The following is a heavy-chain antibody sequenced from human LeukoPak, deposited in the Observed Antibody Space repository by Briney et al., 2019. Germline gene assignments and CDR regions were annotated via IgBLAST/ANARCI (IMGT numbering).Heavy chain of an antibody. V-gene: IGHV1-69*06. CDR1: GGTFSSYA. D-gene: IGHD6-19*01. Sequence: ASVKVSCKASGGTFSSYAISWVRQAPGQGLEWMGGIIPIFGTANYAQKFQGRVTITADKSTSTAYMELSSLRSEDTAVYYCAREGIAVAGNWFDPWGQGTLVTVSS. J-gene: IGHJ5*02. CDR3: AREGIAVAGNWFDP. CDR2: IIPIFGTA.